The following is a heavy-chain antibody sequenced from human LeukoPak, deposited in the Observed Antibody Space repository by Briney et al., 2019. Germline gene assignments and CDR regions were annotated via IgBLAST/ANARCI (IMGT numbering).Heavy chain of an antibody. CDR2: ISKNGKTI. Sequence: GGSLRLSCAASGFTFSDYYMSWIRQAPGKGLEWLSYISKNGKTIYYADSVKGRFTISRDNAKKSVYLQMNSLRAEDTAVYYCAKDAGIVVVPAAILSYFQHWGQGTLVTVSS. CDR1: GFTFSDYY. V-gene: IGHV3-11*01. J-gene: IGHJ1*01. CDR3: AKDAGIVVVPAAILSYFQH. D-gene: IGHD2-2*02.